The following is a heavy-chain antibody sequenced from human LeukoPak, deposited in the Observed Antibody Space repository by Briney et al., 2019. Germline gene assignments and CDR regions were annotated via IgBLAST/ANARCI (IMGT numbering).Heavy chain of an antibody. CDR1: GGSISGSTYY. J-gene: IGHJ5*02. CDR3: ARLGRTYYDFWSGP. D-gene: IGHD3-3*01. CDR2: IYYRGST. Sequence: PSETQSLTCTVSGGSISGSTYYWGWIRQPPGKGLEWIGTIYYRGSTYYNPSLKSRVTISVDTSKNQSSLKLTSVTAADTAVYYCARLGRTYYDFWSGPWGQGTLVTVSS. V-gene: IGHV4-39*01.